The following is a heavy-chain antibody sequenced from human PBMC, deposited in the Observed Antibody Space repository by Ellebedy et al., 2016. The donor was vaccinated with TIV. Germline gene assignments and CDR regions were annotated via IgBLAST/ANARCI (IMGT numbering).Heavy chain of an antibody. CDR1: GFTFSNAW. J-gene: IGHJ4*02. D-gene: IGHD5-18*01. CDR2: IKSKTDGGAA. CDR3: TTVYRYNYDSV. Sequence: GESLKISCAASGFTFSNAWMNWVRQAPGKGLEWVGRIKSKTDGGAADYAAPVKGRFTISRDDSKNTLYLQMNSPKTEETAVYFCTTVYRYNYDSVWGQGTLVTVSS. V-gene: IGHV3-15*01.